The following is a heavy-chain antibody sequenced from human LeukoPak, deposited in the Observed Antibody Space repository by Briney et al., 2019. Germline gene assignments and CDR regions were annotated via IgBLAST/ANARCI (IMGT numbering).Heavy chain of an antibody. CDR1: GGSFSGYY. CDR3: AREGDCGGDCYSRFFY. V-gene: IGHV4-34*01. D-gene: IGHD2-21*02. J-gene: IGHJ4*02. CDR2: INHSGST. Sequence: PSETLSLTCAVYGGSFSGYYWSWIRQPPGKGLEWIGEINHSGSTNYNPSLKSRVTISVDTSKNQFSLELSSVTAADTAVYYCAREGDCGGDCYSRFFYWGQGTLVTVSS.